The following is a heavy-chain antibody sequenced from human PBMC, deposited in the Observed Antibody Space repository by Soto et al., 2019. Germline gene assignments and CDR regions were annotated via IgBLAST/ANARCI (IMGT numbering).Heavy chain of an antibody. CDR2: ISGSGGST. D-gene: IGHD1-26*01. J-gene: IGHJ4*02. Sequence: EVQLLESGGGLVQPGGSLRLSCAASGFTFSSYAMSWVRQAPGKGLEWVSAISGSGGSTYYADSVKGRFTISRDNSKNTLYLQMNSLRAEDMAVYYCAKSFWWELKHYYFDYWGQGTLVTVSS. CDR1: GFTFSSYA. V-gene: IGHV3-23*01. CDR3: AKSFWWELKHYYFDY.